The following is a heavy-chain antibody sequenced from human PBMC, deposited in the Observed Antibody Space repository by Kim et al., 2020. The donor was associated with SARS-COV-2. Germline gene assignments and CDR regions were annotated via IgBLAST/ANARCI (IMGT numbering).Heavy chain of an antibody. CDR2: K. J-gene: IGHJ4*02. D-gene: IGHD1-26*01. CDR3: ASVDLQWELRC. Sequence: KYYVESVKGRFTISRDNAKNSLYLQMNSLRAEDTAVYYCASVDLQWELRCWGQGTLVTVSS. V-gene: IGHV3-7*03.